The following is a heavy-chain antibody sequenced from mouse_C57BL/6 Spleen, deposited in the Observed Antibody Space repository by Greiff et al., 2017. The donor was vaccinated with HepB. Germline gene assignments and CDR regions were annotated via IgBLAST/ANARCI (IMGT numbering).Heavy chain of an antibody. CDR1: GYTFTSYW. D-gene: IGHD1-1*01. CDR3: ARERIVYYVKSYYFDY. V-gene: IGHV1-55*01. CDR2: IYPGSGST. J-gene: IGHJ2*01. Sequence: QVQLQQPGAELVKPGASVKMSCKASGYTFTSYWITWVKQRPGQGLEWIGDIYPGSGSTNYNEKFKSKATLTVDTSSSTAYMQLSSLTSADSAVYYCARERIVYYVKSYYFDYWGQGTTLTVSS.